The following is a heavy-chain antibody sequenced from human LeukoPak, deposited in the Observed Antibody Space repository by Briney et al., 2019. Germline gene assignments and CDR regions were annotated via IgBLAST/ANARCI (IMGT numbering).Heavy chain of an antibody. V-gene: IGHV3-23*01. J-gene: IGHJ6*03. CDR3: AKAEQYQMAV. Sequence: GGSLRPSCAASGFTFSSYAMRWVSQAPGKGLEWVSAISGSGSNIQYADSVKGRFTISRDNSKNTVYLEMNSLRVEDTAVYYCAKAEQYQMAVWGKDPSDTVS. CDR2: ISGSGSNI. D-gene: IGHD2-2*01. CDR1: GFTFSSYA.